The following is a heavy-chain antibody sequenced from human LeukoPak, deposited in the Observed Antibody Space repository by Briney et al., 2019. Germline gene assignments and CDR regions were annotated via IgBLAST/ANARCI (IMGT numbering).Heavy chain of an antibody. D-gene: IGHD3-3*01. Sequence: SETLSLTCTVSGGSTSSSSYYWGWIRQPPGKGLEWIGSIYYSGSTYYNPSLKSRVTISVDTSKNQFSLKLSSVTAADTAVYYCARATQFLEWLHDAFDIWGQGTMVTVSS. CDR3: ARATQFLEWLHDAFDI. CDR1: GGSTSSSSYY. V-gene: IGHV4-39*07. CDR2: IYYSGST. J-gene: IGHJ3*02.